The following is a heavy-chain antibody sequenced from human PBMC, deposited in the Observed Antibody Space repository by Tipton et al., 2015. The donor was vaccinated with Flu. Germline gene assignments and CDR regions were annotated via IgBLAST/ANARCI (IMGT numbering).Heavy chain of an antibody. D-gene: IGHD4-11*01. CDR3: ARREYSNYVSEPRNWFDP. J-gene: IGHJ5*02. Sequence: LRLSCAVSGYSINSGYFWGWIRQPPGKGLEWIGSMSHSGRTYYNPSLKSRVTISVDKSKNQFSLMLTSVTAADTAVYYCARREYSNYVSEPRNWFDPWGQGTLVTVSS. V-gene: IGHV4-38-2*01. CDR1: GYSINSGYF. CDR2: MSHSGRT.